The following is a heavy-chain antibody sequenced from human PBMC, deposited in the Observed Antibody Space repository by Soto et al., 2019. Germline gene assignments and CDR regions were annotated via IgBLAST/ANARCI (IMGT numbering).Heavy chain of an antibody. CDR1: GFSLSTSGVG. D-gene: IGHD6-19*01. Sequence: SGPTLVNPTQTLTLTCTFSGFSLSTSGVGVGWIRQPPGKALEWLALIYWNDDKRYSPSLKSRLTITKDTSKNQVFLTIPNMDPVDTATDYCAHRPSGWYLFDYWGQGTLVTVSS. CDR3: AHRPSGWYLFDY. V-gene: IGHV2-5*01. CDR2: IYWNDDK. J-gene: IGHJ4*02.